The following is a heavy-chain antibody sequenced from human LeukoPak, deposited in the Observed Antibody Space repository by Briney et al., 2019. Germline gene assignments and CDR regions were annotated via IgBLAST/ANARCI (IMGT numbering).Heavy chain of an antibody. CDR1: GFTFSDYD. V-gene: IGHV3-13*01. CDR2: IGTAGDT. J-gene: IGHJ4*02. Sequence: GGSLRLSCAASGFTFSDYDMHWVRQATGKGLEWVSAIGTAGDTYYTGSVKGRVTISRENANNSLYLQMNSLRAGDTAVYYCARVAKERVGGVYYFDYWGQGTLVTVSS. D-gene: IGHD3-16*01. CDR3: ARVAKERVGGVYYFDY.